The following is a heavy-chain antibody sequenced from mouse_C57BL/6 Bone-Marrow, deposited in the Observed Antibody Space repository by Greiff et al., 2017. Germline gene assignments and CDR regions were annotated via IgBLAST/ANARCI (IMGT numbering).Heavy chain of an antibody. CDR3: TYYDYDGGDYAMDD. CDR2: IDPENGDT. CDR1: GFNIKDDY. J-gene: IGHJ4*01. D-gene: IGHD2-4*01. Sequence: EVKVVESGAELVRPGASVKLSCTASGFNIKDDYMHWVKQRPEQGLEWIGWIDPENGDTEYASKFQGKATITADTSSNTAYLQLSSLTSEDTAVYYCTYYDYDGGDYAMDDWGQGTSVTVSS. V-gene: IGHV14-4*01.